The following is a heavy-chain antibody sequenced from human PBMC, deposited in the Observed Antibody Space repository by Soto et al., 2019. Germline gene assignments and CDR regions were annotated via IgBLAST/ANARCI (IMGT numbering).Heavy chain of an antibody. CDR2: ISGSGGST. D-gene: IGHD6-19*01. J-gene: IGHJ4*02. V-gene: IGHV3-23*01. CDR1: GFTFSSYA. CDR3: AKGGPDFLAVADPGGLGY. Sequence: GGSLRLSCAASGFTFSSYAMSWVRQAPGKGLEWVSAISGSGGSTYYADSVKGRFTISRDNSKNTLYLQMNSLRAEDTAVYYCAKGGPDFLAVADPGGLGYWGQGTLVTVSS.